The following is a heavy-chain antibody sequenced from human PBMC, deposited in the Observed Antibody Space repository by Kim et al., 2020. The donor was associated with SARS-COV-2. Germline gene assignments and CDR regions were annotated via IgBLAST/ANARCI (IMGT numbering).Heavy chain of an antibody. CDR1: GGSISSGGYS. CDR3: ARDSARYDSSGYYYGTGYVQH. D-gene: IGHD3-22*01. CDR2: IYHSGST. V-gene: IGHV4-30-2*01. Sequence: SETLSLTCAVSGGSISSGGYSWSWIRQPPGKGLEWIGYIYHSGSTYYNPSLKSRVTISVDRSKNQFSLKLSSVTAADTAVYYCARDSARYDSSGYYYGTGYVQHWGQGTLVTVSS. J-gene: IGHJ1*01.